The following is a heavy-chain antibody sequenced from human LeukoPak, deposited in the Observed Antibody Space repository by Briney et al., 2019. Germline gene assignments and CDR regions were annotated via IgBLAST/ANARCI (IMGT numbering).Heavy chain of an antibody. CDR2: IWYDGSNK. V-gene: IGHV3-33*01. Sequence: GGSLRLSCAASGFTFSNYGMHWVRQAPGKGLEWVAVIWYDGSNKYYADSVKGRFTISRDNSKNTLYLQMNSLRAEDTAVYYCARVTSYSSGWYYFDYWGQGTLVTVSS. CDR3: ARVTSYSSGWYYFDY. D-gene: IGHD6-19*01. J-gene: IGHJ4*02. CDR1: GFTFSNYG.